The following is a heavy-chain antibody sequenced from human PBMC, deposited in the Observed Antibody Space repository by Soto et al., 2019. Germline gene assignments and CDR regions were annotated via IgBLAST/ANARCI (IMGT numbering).Heavy chain of an antibody. J-gene: IGHJ2*01. D-gene: IGHD1-7*01. Sequence: TERYLRLPYGASAFMLNPCCKHGVRLDLGKELEWVSVISGSGDDTYYADPVKGRFTISSDNSKNTLFRQRDSWRPEDTAIYYCAKGGTTRTTKSHRWCVDLSGR. CDR1: AFMLNPCC. CDR2: ISGSGDDT. CDR3: AKGGTTRTTKSHRWCVDL. V-gene: IGHV3-23*01.